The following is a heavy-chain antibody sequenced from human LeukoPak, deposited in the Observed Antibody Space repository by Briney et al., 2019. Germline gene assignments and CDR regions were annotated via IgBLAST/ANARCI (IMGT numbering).Heavy chain of an antibody. CDR2: IKSDGSNT. CDR1: GFTFSSYW. J-gene: IGHJ5*02. V-gene: IGHV3-74*01. CDR3: AREYGFGAGSYYP. Sequence: GGSLRLSCAASGFTFSSYWMHWVHQAPGKGLVWVSRIKSDGSNTGYADSVKGRFTISRDNAKNTLYLQMNSLRAEDTAVYYCAREYGFGAGSYYPWGQGTLVTVSS. D-gene: IGHD3-10*01.